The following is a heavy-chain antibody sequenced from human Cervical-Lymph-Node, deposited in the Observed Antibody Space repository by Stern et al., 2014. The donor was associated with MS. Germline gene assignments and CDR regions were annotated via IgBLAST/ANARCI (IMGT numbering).Heavy chain of an antibody. Sequence: VQLVESGAEVRRPGASVKVACKASGFTFTSCYMHWVRQAPGQGLEWMGWINANSGGTNSAQKFQGRVAMTRYTSISTVYMDLTGLTSDDTAIYYCARDMSTVTTPYFDYWGQGTLVTVPS. D-gene: IGHD4-17*01. V-gene: IGHV1-2*02. J-gene: IGHJ4*02. CDR1: GFTFTSCY. CDR2: INANSGGT. CDR3: ARDMSTVTTPYFDY.